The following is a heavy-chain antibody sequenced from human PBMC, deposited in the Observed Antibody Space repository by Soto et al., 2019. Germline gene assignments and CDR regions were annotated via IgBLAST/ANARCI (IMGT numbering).Heavy chain of an antibody. D-gene: IGHD6-13*01. CDR3: AKGAAAGHYCDY. CDR1: GFTFSSYA. CDR2: ISGSGGST. V-gene: IGHV3-23*01. J-gene: IGHJ4*02. Sequence: EVQLLESGGGLVQPGGSLRLSCAASGFTFSSYAMSWVRQAAGKGLEWVSAISGSGGSTYYADSVKGRFTISRDNSKNTLDLERNSLRAEDTAVYYCAKGAAAGHYCDYWGQGTLVTVSS.